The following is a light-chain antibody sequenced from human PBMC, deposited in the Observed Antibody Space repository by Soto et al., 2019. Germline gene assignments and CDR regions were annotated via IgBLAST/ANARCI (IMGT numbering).Light chain of an antibody. Sequence: EIVLTQSPGTLSLSPGESATLFCRASQTVSSSCLAWYQQKPGQAPRLLLYGVSSRATGIPDRFSGSGSGTDFTLTISRLQPEDFAVYYCQHYDNSAALTFGGGTHVEIK. CDR2: GVS. CDR3: QHYDNSAALT. J-gene: IGKJ4*01. V-gene: IGKV3-20*01. CDR1: QTVSSSC.